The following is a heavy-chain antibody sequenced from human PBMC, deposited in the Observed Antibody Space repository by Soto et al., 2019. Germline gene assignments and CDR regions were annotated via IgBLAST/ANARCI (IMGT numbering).Heavy chain of an antibody. V-gene: IGHV3-23*01. CDR3: AKARQAVAGTGAFDS. CDR2: FSASDGST. Sequence: GGSLRLSCVASGFTFSTYAMTWVRQAPGKGLEWVSAFSASDGSTQYADSVQGRFTISRDNSKNTLYLQMNSLSAEDTAVYYCAKARQAVAGTGAFDSWGQGTLVTVSS. CDR1: GFTFSTYA. J-gene: IGHJ4*02. D-gene: IGHD6-19*01.